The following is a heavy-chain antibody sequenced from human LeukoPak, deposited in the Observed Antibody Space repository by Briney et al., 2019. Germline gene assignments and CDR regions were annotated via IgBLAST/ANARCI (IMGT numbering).Heavy chain of an antibody. V-gene: IGHV3-9*01. D-gene: IGHD6-13*01. J-gene: IGHJ4*02. Sequence: PGRSLGLSCAASGFTFADYAMHWVRQAPGKGLEWVSGISWNSDSIGYADSVKGRYTISRDNAKNSLYLQMNSLRAEDTAVYYCVAASTHLDYWGQGTPVTVSS. CDR2: ISWNSDSI. CDR1: GFTFADYA. CDR3: VAASTHLDY.